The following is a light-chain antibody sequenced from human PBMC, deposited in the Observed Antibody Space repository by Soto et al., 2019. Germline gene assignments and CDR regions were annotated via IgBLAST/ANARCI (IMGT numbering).Light chain of an antibody. J-gene: IGKJ1*01. CDR1: QSIVTY. Sequence: EIQMTQSPSSLSASVGDRVTITCRASQSIVTYLNWYLTQPGKAPKLLIYAASNLQSGVPSRFRASLSGNDFTLPISSLQPEEGATDYGQQRYSTPRTFGQGTKVDIK. V-gene: IGKV1-39*01. CDR3: QQRYSTPRT. CDR2: AAS.